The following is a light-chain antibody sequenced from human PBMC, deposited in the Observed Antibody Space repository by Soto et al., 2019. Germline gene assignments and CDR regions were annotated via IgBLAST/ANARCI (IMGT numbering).Light chain of an antibody. Sequence: EILLTQSPGTLSLSPGERATISCRPSQSVSSSYLAWYQQKPGQAPRLLIYGASSRATGIPDRFSGSGSGTDFTLTISRPEPEDFAVYYCQQYGSSLFTFGPGNKVDIK. J-gene: IGKJ3*01. CDR2: GAS. V-gene: IGKV3-20*01. CDR3: QQYGSSLFT. CDR1: QSVSSSY.